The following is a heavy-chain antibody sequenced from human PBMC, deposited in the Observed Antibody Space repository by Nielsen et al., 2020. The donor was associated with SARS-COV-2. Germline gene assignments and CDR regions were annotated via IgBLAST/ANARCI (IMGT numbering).Heavy chain of an antibody. D-gene: IGHD6-19*01. Sequence: GGSLRLSCAASGFTFSSYGMHWVRQAPGKGLEWVALIWYDENNKYYADSVKGRFTISRDNSRNTLFLQLNSLRAEDTAVYYCARESVTGTDAFDIWGQGTVVTVSS. CDR1: GFTFSSYG. CDR3: ARESVTGTDAFDI. V-gene: IGHV3-33*01. J-gene: IGHJ3*02. CDR2: IWYDENNK.